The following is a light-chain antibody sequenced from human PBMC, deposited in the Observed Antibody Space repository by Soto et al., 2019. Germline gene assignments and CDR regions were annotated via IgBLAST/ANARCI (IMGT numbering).Light chain of an antibody. CDR2: ATS. CDR1: RIIGHNC. J-gene: IGKJ1*01. CDR3: QQFGISPWT. Sequence: PGDRATLSCRASRIIGHNCLAWYQQKRGQPPRLLIYATSTRATGIPDRFSGSGSVTNFTLTISRLEPEDFAVYYCQQFGISPWTFGQGTKVEIK. V-gene: IGKV3-20*01.